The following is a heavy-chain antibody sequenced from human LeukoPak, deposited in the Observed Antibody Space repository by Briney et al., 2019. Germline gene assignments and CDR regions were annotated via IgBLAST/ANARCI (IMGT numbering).Heavy chain of an antibody. Sequence: PGGSLRLSCAASGFTFSSHWMRWVRHAPGKGLEWVANINQDGSEKHYVDSVKGRFTISRDNAKNSLYLEMSSLRAEDTAVYYCARDHVAPGLIFDYWGQGTLVTVSS. CDR2: INQDGSEK. CDR3: ARDHVAPGLIFDY. CDR1: GFTFSSHW. D-gene: IGHD3-16*01. V-gene: IGHV3-7*03. J-gene: IGHJ4*02.